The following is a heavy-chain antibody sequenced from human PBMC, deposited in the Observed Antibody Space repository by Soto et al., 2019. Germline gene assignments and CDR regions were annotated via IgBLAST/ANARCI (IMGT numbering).Heavy chain of an antibody. CDR1: GYTFTSYD. D-gene: IGHD3-9*01. CDR2: MNPNSGNT. J-gene: IGHJ6*02. V-gene: IGHV1-8*01. Sequence: QVQLVQSGAEVKKPGASVKVSCKASGYTFTSYDINWVRQATGQGLEWMGWMNPNSGNTGYAQKFQGRVTISRDNAKNSLYLQMNSLRAEDTAVYYCASLLPSLRYFDWIGGMDVWGQGTTVTVSS. CDR3: ASLLPSLRYFDWIGGMDV.